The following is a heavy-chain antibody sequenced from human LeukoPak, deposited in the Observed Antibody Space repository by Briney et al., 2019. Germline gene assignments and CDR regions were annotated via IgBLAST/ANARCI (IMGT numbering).Heavy chain of an antibody. CDR1: GGSFSGYY. CDR2: INHSGST. J-gene: IGHJ4*02. V-gene: IGHV4-34*01. CDR3: ARGRIAVAGTLVDY. Sequence: SETLSLTCAVYGGSFSGYYWSWIRQPPGKGLEWIGEINHSGSTNYNPSLKSRVTISVDTSKNQFSLKLSSVTAADTAVCYCARGRIAVAGTLVDYWGQGTLVTVSS. D-gene: IGHD6-19*01.